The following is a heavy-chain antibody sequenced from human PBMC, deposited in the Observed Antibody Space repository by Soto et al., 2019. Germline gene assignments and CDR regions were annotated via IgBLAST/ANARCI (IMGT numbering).Heavy chain of an antibody. Sequence: GGSLRLSCAASGFTFSSYAMSWVRQAPGKGLEWVSAISGSGGSTYYADSVKGRFTISRDNSKNTLYLQMNSLRAEDTAVYYCAKVLDYYDSSGYYYFPGYFDYWGQGTLVTVS. CDR1: GFTFSSYA. D-gene: IGHD3-22*01. V-gene: IGHV3-23*01. J-gene: IGHJ4*02. CDR3: AKVLDYYDSSGYYYFPGYFDY. CDR2: ISGSGGST.